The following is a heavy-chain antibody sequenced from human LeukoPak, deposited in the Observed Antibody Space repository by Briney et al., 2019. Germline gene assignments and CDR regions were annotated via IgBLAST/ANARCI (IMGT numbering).Heavy chain of an antibody. V-gene: IGHV3-11*04. CDR3: ARDEVAVVVPAANDY. Sequence: GGSLRLSCAASGFTFSDYYMSWIRQAPGKGLEWASYISSSGSTIYYADSVKGRFTISRDNAKNSLYLQMNSLRAEDTAVYYCARDEVAVVVPAANDYWGQGTLVTVSS. D-gene: IGHD2-2*01. J-gene: IGHJ4*02. CDR2: ISSSGSTI. CDR1: GFTFSDYY.